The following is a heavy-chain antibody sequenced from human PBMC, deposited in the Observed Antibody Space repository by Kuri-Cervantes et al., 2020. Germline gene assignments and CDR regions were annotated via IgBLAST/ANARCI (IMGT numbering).Heavy chain of an antibody. J-gene: IGHJ6*03. CDR2: INPSGGST. CDR1: GYTFTSYC. CDR3: ARGASPTGSYLYFYYHIDV. V-gene: IGHV1-46*01. D-gene: IGHD1-26*01. Sequence: ASVKVSCKASGYTFTSYCMHWVRQAPGQGLEWMGIINPSGGSTSYAQKFQGRVTITADKSANTAYMELSSLRSEDTAVYYCARGASPTGSYLYFYYHIDVWGKGTTVTVSS.